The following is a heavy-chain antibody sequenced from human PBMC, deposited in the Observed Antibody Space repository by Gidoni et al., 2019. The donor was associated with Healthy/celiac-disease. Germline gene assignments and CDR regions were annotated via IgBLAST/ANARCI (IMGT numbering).Heavy chain of an antibody. Sequence: QVQLVQPGAEVKKHRYSGQIPYKASGETFSSYAISWVRQAPGQGLEWMGGIIPIFGTANYAQKFQGRVTITADESTSTAYMELSSLRSEDTAVYYCATLTHTVVGVDYWGQGTLVTVSS. CDR2: IIPIFGTA. V-gene: IGHV1-69*01. CDR3: ATLTHTVVGVDY. J-gene: IGHJ4*02. D-gene: IGHD2-15*01. CDR1: GETFSSYA.